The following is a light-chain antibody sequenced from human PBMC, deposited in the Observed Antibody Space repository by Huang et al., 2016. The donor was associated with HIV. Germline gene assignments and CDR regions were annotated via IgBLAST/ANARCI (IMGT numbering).Light chain of an antibody. V-gene: IGKV3-11*01. Sequence: EIVLTQSPATLSLSPGERASQSVSSSLAWYQQKPGQAPRLLIYDASNRATGIPARFSGSGSGTDFTLTISSLEPEDFAVYYCQQRSNWPSLFTFGPGTKVDIK. CDR2: DAS. J-gene: IGKJ3*01. CDR1: QSVSSS. CDR3: QQRSNWPSLFT.